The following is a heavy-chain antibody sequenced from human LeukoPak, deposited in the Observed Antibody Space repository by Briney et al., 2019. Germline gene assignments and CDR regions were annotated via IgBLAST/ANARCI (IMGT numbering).Heavy chain of an antibody. CDR1: GFAFDDYY. CDR3: ARTVASLGTSDYVHY. Sequence: GGSLRLSCAASGFAFDDYYMSWIRQTPGKGLEWVSYINNVGYTIYYADSVKGRFTISRDNAKSSLYLQMDTLRAEDTAVYYCARTVASLGTSDYVHYWGQGTLVTVSS. V-gene: IGHV3-11*04. D-gene: IGHD3-16*01. CDR2: INNVGYTI. J-gene: IGHJ4*02.